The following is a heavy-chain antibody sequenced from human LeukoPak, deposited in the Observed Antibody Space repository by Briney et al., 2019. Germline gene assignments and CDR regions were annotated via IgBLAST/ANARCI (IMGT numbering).Heavy chain of an antibody. CDR2: INHSGST. V-gene: IGHV4-34*01. J-gene: IGHJ4*02. Sequence: SETLSLTCVVYGGSFSGYHWSWIRQPPGERLEWIGEINHSGSTNYNPSLKSRVSISVDTSKNQFSLKLPSVTAADTAVYYCARRDGRIIMVRGVITAAQPFDYWGQGTLVTVSS. D-gene: IGHD3-10*01. CDR3: ARRDGRIIMVRGVITAAQPFDY. CDR1: GGSFSGYH.